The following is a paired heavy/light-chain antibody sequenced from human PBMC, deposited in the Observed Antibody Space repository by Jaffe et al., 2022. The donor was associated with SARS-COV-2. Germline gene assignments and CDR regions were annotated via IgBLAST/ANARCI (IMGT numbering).Light chain of an antibody. CDR2: KIS. CDR3: MQATQSPRT. Sequence: DIVMTQTPLSSPVILGQPASISCRSSQSLVHTDGITYLSWLQQRPGQPPRLLIYKISNRFSGVPDRFSGSGAGTDFTLKISRVEAEDVGVYYCMQATQSPRTFGQGTKVEIK. J-gene: IGKJ1*01. V-gene: IGKV2-24*01. CDR1: QSLVHTDGITY.
Heavy chain of an antibody. Sequence: EVQLVDSGGDLVQPGRSLRLSCTASGFTFADYTISWFRQAPGKGLEWVGFIRGRRFGGTTEVAASVKGRFTISRDDSKSIAYLQMNSLKIEDTAMYYCSRDYGGSIPVDYWGQGTLVTVSS. J-gene: IGHJ4*02. D-gene: IGHD1-26*01. CDR3: SRDYGGSIPVDY. V-gene: IGHV3-49*03. CDR1: GFTFADYT. CDR2: IRGRRFGGTT.